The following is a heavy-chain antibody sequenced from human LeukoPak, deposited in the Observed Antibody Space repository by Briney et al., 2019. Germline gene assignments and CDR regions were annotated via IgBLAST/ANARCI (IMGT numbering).Heavy chain of an antibody. CDR1: GFTFSSYA. J-gene: IGHJ1*01. Sequence: GGSLRLSCAASGFTFSSYAMHWVRQTPGKGLEWVAVISYDGSNKYYADSVKGRFTISRDNSKNTLYLQMNSLRAEDTAVYYCARDPYYDILTGYYDSEYFQHWGQGTLVTVSS. CDR2: ISYDGSNK. CDR3: ARDPYYDILTGYYDSEYFQH. V-gene: IGHV3-30-3*01. D-gene: IGHD3-9*01.